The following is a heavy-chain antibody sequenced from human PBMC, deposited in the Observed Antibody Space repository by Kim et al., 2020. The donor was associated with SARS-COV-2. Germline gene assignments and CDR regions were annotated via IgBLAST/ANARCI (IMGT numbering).Heavy chain of an antibody. CDR2: TYYSGST. CDR3: AIGGSTDGDYDRYYYG. Sequence: SETLSLTCTVSGGSISSSSYYWGWIRQPPGKGLEWIGSTYYSGSTYYNPSLKSRVTISVDTSKNQFSLKLSSVTAADTALYYCAIGGSTDGDYDRYYYG. D-gene: IGHD4-17*01. V-gene: IGHV4-39*07. J-gene: IGHJ6*01. CDR1: GGSISSSSYY.